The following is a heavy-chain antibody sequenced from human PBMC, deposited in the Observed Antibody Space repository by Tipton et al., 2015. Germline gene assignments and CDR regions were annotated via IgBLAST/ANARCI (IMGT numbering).Heavy chain of an antibody. Sequence: SLRLSCAASGFTFRNYGMSWVRQAPGKGLEWVSAIGRSGGSTYYADSVKGRFTISRDNAKYTLYLQMNSLRAEDTAVFYCAKQSFWSGYYSYFDHWGQGSLVTVSS. CDR3: AKQSFWSGYYSYFDH. J-gene: IGHJ4*02. CDR1: GFTFRNYG. D-gene: IGHD3-3*01. CDR2: IGRSGGST. V-gene: IGHV3-23*01.